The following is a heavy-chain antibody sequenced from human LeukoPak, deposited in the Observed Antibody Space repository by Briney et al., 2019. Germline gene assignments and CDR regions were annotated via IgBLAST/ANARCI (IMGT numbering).Heavy chain of an antibody. Sequence: SVKVSCKASGGTFSSYAISWVRQAPGQGLEWMGRIIPILGIANYAQKFQGRVTITADKSTSTAYMELSSLRSEDTAVYYCARDHGYYYDSSGYLSRGLCAEYFQHWGQGTLVTVSS. J-gene: IGHJ1*01. CDR2: IIPILGIA. D-gene: IGHD3-22*01. CDR1: GGTFSSYA. CDR3: ARDHGYYYDSSGYLSRGLCAEYFQH. V-gene: IGHV1-69*04.